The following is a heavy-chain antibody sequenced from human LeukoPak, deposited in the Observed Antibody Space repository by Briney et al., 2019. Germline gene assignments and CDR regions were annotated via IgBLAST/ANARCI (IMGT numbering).Heavy chain of an antibody. CDR3: ARATYHFDN. CDR1: GDSVSSNTAS. D-gene: IGHD2-2*02. V-gene: IGHV6-1*01. Sequence: SQTLPLTCAISGDSVSSNTASWNWIRQSPSRGLEWLGRTYSRSKWYNEYAASMKSRITINSDTSKNQFSLQLNSVTPEDTAVYYCARATYHFDNWGQGTLVTVSS. CDR2: TYSRSKWYN. J-gene: IGHJ4*02.